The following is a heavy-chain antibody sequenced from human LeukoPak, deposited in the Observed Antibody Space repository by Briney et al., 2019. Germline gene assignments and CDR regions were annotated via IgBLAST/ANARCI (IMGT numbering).Heavy chain of an antibody. CDR3: TRDGGSFCDFDY. CDR2: INTDGRIT. V-gene: IGHV3-64*02. D-gene: IGHD1-26*01. Sequence: PGGSLRLSCVASGFSNRNYAIHLVRQASGKGLEYVSVINTDGRITYYADSVKGRFTISRDNSKNTVYLQMGSLRGEDMAVYYCTRDGGSFCDFDYWGQGALVTVSS. CDR1: GFSNRNYA. J-gene: IGHJ4*02.